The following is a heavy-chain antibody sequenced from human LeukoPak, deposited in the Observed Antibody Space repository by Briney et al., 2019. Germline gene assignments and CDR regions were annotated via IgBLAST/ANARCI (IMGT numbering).Heavy chain of an antibody. J-gene: IGHJ3*02. CDR3: AATPGDWSVSEASDI. V-gene: IGHV3-23*01. D-gene: IGHD7-27*01. Sequence: GGSLRLSCAASEFTFSSYAKSWVRQAPGKGLEWVSSISSNTGGTYYADSVKGRFTISRDNSKNTLYMQMNSLRAEDTAVYYCAATPGDWSVSEASDIWGQGTMVTVSS. CDR2: ISSNTGGT. CDR1: EFTFSSYA.